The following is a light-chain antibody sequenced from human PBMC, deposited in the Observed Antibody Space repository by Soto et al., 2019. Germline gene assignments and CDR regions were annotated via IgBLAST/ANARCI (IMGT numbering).Light chain of an antibody. CDR3: SSYTSSQAYV. CDR2: EVS. Sequence: SVLTQPASVSVSPGESITISRTAAGSGVGDYYYVSWYKHHPGKAPNLRSYEVSNRPSGVSNRCSGSKSGNTASLTISGLQAEDEADYFCSSYTSSQAYVFGTGTKVTVL. CDR1: GSGVGDYYY. J-gene: IGLJ1*01. V-gene: IGLV2-14*01.